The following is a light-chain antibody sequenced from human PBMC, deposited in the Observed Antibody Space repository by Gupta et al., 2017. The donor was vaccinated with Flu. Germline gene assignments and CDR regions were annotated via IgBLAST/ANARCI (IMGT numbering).Light chain of an antibody. CDR1: ESLIHSDGNTY. Sequence: DVVMTQSPLSLPVTPGQPASISCRSSESLIHSDGNTYLNWFQQRPGQSPRRLIYKVSDRDSGVPDRFSGSWSGTDFTLKISRVEPEDVGVYYCIQTSHWPYTFGQGTNLEIK. CDR2: KVS. CDR3: IQTSHWPYT. V-gene: IGKV2-30*02. J-gene: IGKJ2*01.